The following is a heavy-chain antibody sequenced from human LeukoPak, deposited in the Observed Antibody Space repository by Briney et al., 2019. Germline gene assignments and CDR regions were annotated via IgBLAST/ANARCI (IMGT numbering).Heavy chain of an antibody. CDR1: GGSFSGHY. Sequence: SETLSLTCAVYGGSFSGHYWSWIRQPPGKGLEWIGEINHSGSTNYNPSLKSRVTISVDTSKNQFSLKLSSVTAADTAVYYCARYSSGWYPLFQYWGQGTLVTVSS. CDR2: INHSGST. D-gene: IGHD6-19*01. J-gene: IGHJ4*02. CDR3: ARYSSGWYPLFQY. V-gene: IGHV4-34*01.